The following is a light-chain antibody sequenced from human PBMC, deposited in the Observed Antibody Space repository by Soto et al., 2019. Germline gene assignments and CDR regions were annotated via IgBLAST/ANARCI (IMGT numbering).Light chain of an antibody. CDR1: QGVKND. Sequence: AIQMTQSPSSLCASVGERGTVTCRASQGVKNDLGWYQQKPGKAPKLLIYAASSLQSGVPSRFSGSGSVTDFTLTISSLQPEDFATYYCLQDYTYPRTFGQGTKVDIK. V-gene: IGKV1-6*01. J-gene: IGKJ1*01. CDR3: LQDYTYPRT. CDR2: AAS.